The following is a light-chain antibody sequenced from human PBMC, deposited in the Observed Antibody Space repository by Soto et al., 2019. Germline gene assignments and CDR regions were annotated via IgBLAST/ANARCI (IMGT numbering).Light chain of an antibody. CDR3: GAWDHVLNVGV. J-gene: IGLJ3*02. CDR1: SSNVGFNA. V-gene: IGLV1-44*01. Sequence: QSVLTQPPSASGAPGQRVTLSCVGGSSNVGFNAVNWYQQIPGAAPKLLMHGNSQRPSGVPDRFSGSKSGTSASLAIIGLRTEDEAHYYCGAWDHVLNVGVFGGGTKLTVL. CDR2: GNS.